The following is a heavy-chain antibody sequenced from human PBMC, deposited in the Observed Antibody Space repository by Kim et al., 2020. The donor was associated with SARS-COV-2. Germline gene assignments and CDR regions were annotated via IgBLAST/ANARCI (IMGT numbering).Heavy chain of an antibody. J-gene: IGHJ4*02. CDR3: AHSLYFEYANSFPFDF. CDR2: IYWDDDK. CDR1: GFSLTTSGVG. V-gene: IGHV2-5*02. D-gene: IGHD3-9*01. Sequence: SGPTLVNPTQTLTLTCTFSGFSLTTSGVGVGWIRQPPGKALEWVALIYWDDDKRYSPSLKSRLTITKDTSKNQVVLTMTNMAPVDTGTYYCAHSLYFEYANSFPFDFWGQGALVTVSS.